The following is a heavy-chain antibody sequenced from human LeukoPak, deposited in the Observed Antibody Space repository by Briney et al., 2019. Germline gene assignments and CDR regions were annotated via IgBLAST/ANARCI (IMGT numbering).Heavy chain of an antibody. CDR1: GFTFDDYG. Sequence: GGSLRLSCAASGFTFDDYGMSWVRQAPGKGLEWVSGINWNGGSTGYADSLKGRFTISRDNAKNSLYLQMNSLRAEDTALYYCAKALFSSSGPLDYWGQGTLVTVSS. V-gene: IGHV3-20*04. D-gene: IGHD6-13*01. CDR3: AKALFSSSGPLDY. CDR2: INWNGGST. J-gene: IGHJ4*02.